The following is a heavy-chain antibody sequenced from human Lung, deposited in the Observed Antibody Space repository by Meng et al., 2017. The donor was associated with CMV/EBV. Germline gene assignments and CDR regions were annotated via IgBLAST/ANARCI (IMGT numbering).Heavy chain of an antibody. CDR3: ARLAECSGGSCYFDY. D-gene: IGHD2-15*01. CDR2: LIPLLGIA. CDR1: GGTFSIEA. V-gene: IGHV1-69*10. Sequence: SGGTFSIEAINWVRQARGQGLEWMGGLIPLLGIATYAQKFRDRVTITPDKSTSTAYMELRSLRSEDTAVYYCARLAECSGGSCYFDYWGQGTLVTVSS. J-gene: IGHJ4*02.